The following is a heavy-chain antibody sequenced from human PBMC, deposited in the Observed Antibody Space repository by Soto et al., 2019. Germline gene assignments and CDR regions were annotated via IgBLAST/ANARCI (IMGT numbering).Heavy chain of an antibody. V-gene: IGHV3-23*01. CDR3: ATPEVYSYGPPGRFYY. D-gene: IGHD5-18*01. Sequence: EVQLLESGGGLVQPGGSLRLSCAASGFTFSSYAMSWVRQAPGKGLEWVSAISGSGGSTYYADSVKGRFTISRDNSKNTLYLQMNSLRAEDTAVYYCATPEVYSYGPPGRFYYWGQGTLVTVSS. CDR2: ISGSGGST. J-gene: IGHJ4*02. CDR1: GFTFSSYA.